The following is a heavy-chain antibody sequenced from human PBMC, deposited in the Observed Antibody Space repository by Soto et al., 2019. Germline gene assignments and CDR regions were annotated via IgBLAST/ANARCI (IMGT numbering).Heavy chain of an antibody. CDR3: ARLGVLVRSHYYYYYGMDV. J-gene: IGHJ6*02. CDR2: IWYDGSNK. Sequence: GGSLRLSCAASGFTFSSYGMHWVRQAPGKGLEWVAVIWYDGSNKYYADSVKGRFAISRDNSKNTLYLQMNSLRAEDTAVYYCARLGVLVRSHYYYYYGMDVWGQGTTVTVSS. CDR1: GFTFSSYG. D-gene: IGHD3-22*01. V-gene: IGHV3-33*01.